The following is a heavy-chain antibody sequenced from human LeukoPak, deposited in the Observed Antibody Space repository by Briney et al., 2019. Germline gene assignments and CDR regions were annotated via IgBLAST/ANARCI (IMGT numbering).Heavy chain of an antibody. J-gene: IGHJ3*02. V-gene: IGHV4-34*01. CDR2: INHSGST. Sequence: PSETLSLTCAVYGGSFSGYYWSWIRQPPGKGLEWIGEINHSGSTNYNPSLKSRVTISVDTSKNQFSLKLSSVTAADTAVYYCARDLRGAFDIWGQGTMVTVSS. CDR3: ARDLRGAFDI. CDR1: GGSFSGYY.